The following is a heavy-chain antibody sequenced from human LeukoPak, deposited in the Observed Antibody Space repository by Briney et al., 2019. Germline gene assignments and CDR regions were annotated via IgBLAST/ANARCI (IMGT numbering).Heavy chain of an antibody. D-gene: IGHD5-12*01. CDR3: ARHGWSGLRLGGWFDP. V-gene: IGHV4-4*09. J-gene: IGHJ5*02. Sequence: ASETLSLTCTVSGGSISSYYWSWIRQPPGKGLEWIGYIYTSGSTNYNRSLKSRVTISVDTSKNQFSLKLSSVTAADTAVYYCARHGWSGLRLGGWFDPWGQGTLVTVSS. CDR2: IYTSGST. CDR1: GGSISSYY.